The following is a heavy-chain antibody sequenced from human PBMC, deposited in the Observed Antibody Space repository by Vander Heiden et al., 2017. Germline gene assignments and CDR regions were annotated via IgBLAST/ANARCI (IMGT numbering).Heavy chain of an antibody. CDR1: GFTFDDYA. D-gene: IGHD1-26*01. Sequence: EVQLVESGGGLVQPGRSLRLSCAASGFTFDDYAMHWVRQAPGKGLEWVSGISWNSGSIGYADSVKGRFTISRDNAKNSLYLQMNSLRAEDTALYYCAKDSSSDGSYYYFDYWGQGTLVTVSS. CDR3: AKDSSSDGSYYYFDY. V-gene: IGHV3-9*01. J-gene: IGHJ4*02. CDR2: ISWNSGSI.